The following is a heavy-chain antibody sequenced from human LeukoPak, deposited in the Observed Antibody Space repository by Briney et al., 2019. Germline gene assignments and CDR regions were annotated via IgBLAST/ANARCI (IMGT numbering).Heavy chain of an antibody. CDR3: ARGTFVVVTATGDAFDI. Sequence: SVTVSFTASGGTFSSYAISWVRQAPGQGLEWMGGIIPIFGTANYAQKFQGRVTITADESTSTAYMELSSLRSEDTAVYYCARGTFVVVTATGDAFDIWGQGTMVTVSS. V-gene: IGHV1-69*13. CDR1: GGTFSSYA. D-gene: IGHD2-21*02. CDR2: IIPIFGTA. J-gene: IGHJ3*02.